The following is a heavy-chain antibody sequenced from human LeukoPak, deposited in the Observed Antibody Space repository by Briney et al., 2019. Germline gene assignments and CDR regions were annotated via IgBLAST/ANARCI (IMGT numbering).Heavy chain of an antibody. CDR2: IYYTGST. CDR3: ARVSGSRTFDI. CDR1: GGPISSDNYY. J-gene: IGHJ3*02. D-gene: IGHD1-26*01. V-gene: IGHV4-39*01. Sequence: SETLSLTCTVSGGPISSDNYYWGWIRQPPGKGPEWIEIIYYTGSTYYNPSLRSRVTISVDTSKNQFSLKLSSVTAADTAVYYCARVSGSRTFDIWGQGTMVTVSS.